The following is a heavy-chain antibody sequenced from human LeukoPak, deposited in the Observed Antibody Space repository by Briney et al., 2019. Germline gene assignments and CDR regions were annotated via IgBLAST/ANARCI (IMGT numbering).Heavy chain of an antibody. D-gene: IGHD6-13*01. Sequence: SETLSLTCTVSGGSISSSSYYWGWIRQPPGKGLEWIGSIYYSGSTNYNPSLKSRVTISVDTSKNQFSLKLSSVTAADTAVYYCARVGHGSSPTFDYWGQGTLVTVSS. V-gene: IGHV4-39*07. J-gene: IGHJ4*02. CDR1: GGSISSSSYY. CDR2: IYYSGST. CDR3: ARVGHGSSPTFDY.